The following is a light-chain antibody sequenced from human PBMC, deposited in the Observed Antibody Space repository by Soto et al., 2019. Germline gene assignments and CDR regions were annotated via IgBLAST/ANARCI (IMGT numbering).Light chain of an antibody. CDR2: EVS. Sequence: QSALTQPASVSGSPGQSITISCTGTSSDVGGYNYVSWYQQHPGKAPNLMIYEVSNRPSGVSHRFSGSKSANTASLTISGLQAEDEADYCCSSYTSSSAWVFGGGTKLTVL. CDR3: SSYTSSSAWV. J-gene: IGLJ3*02. V-gene: IGLV2-14*01. CDR1: SSDVGGYNY.